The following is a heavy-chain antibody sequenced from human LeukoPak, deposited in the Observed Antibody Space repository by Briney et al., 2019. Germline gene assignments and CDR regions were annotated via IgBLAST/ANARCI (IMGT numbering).Heavy chain of an antibody. D-gene: IGHD6-19*01. CDR3: ARDSSGWYFDY. CDR2: IWYGGSNK. V-gene: IGHV3-33*01. Sequence: PGGSLRLSCAASGFTFSSYGMHWVRQAPGKGLEWVAVIWYGGSNKYYADSVKGRFTISRDNSKNTLYLQMNSLRAEDTAVYYCARDSSGWYFDYWGQGTLVTVSS. J-gene: IGHJ4*02. CDR1: GFTFSSYG.